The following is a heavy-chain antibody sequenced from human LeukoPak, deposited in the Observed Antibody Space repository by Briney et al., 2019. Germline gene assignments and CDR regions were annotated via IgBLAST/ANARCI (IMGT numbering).Heavy chain of an antibody. CDR2: ISGSGGNT. Sequence: PGGSLRLSCAASGFTFSSYAMSWVRQSPGKGLEWVSAISGSGGNTYSADSVKGRCTVSRDNSKKTLFLQMNSLRAEDTAVYYCAKGMSATSGYLELEYWGQGTLVIAS. CDR3: AKGMSATSGYLELEY. CDR1: GFTFSSYA. J-gene: IGHJ4*02. D-gene: IGHD3-22*01. V-gene: IGHV3-23*01.